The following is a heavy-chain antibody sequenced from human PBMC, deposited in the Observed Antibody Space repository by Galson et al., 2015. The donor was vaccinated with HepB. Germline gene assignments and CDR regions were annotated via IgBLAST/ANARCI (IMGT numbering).Heavy chain of an antibody. D-gene: IGHD2-2*01. CDR1: GGTFSSYA. J-gene: IGHJ3*02. V-gene: IGHV1-69*13. CDR2: IIPIFGTA. CDR3: ARWDVVVPAAISGAFDI. Sequence: SVKVSCKASGGTFSSYAISWVRQAPGQGLEWMGGIIPIFGTANYAQKFQGRVTITADESTSTAYMELSSLRSGDTAMYYCARWDVVVPAAISGAFDIWGQGTMVTVSS.